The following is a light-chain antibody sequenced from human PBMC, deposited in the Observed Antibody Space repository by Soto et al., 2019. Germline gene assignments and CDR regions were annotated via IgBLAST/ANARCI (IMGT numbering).Light chain of an antibody. CDR1: SSNIGTNT. J-gene: IGLJ2*01. Sequence: QSVLTQPPSASGTPGQRVTISCSGSSSNIGTNTVIWYQQLPGAAPKLLIYSDNQRPSGVPDRFAGSKSGTSASLAISGLQSEDEADYYCAAWDVSLVVFGGGTKLHRP. CDR3: AAWDVSLVV. V-gene: IGLV1-44*01. CDR2: SDN.